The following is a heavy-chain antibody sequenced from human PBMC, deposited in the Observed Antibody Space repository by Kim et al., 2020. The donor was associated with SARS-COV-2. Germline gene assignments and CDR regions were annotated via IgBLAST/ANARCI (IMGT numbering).Heavy chain of an antibody. J-gene: IGHJ6*02. D-gene: IGHD3-16*01. V-gene: IGHV3-33*01. CDR3: ARDRLGEYGMDV. Sequence: KTYANSVKGRFTISRDNSKNPLYLQRNSLRAEDTAVYYCARDRLGEYGMDVWGQGTTVTVSS. CDR2: K.